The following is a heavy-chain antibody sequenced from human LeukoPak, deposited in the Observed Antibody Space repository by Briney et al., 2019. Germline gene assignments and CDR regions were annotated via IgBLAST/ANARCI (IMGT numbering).Heavy chain of an antibody. CDR1: GFTFSSYG. CDR2: ISYDGSNK. CDR3: AKVPAYSSSWGNY. V-gene: IGHV3-30*18. J-gene: IGHJ4*02. D-gene: IGHD6-13*01. Sequence: PGGSLRLSCAASGFTFSSYGMHWVRQAPGKGLEWVAVISYDGSNKYYADSVKGRFTISRDNSKNTLYLQMNSLRAEDTAVYYCAKVPAYSSSWGNYWGQGTLVTVSS.